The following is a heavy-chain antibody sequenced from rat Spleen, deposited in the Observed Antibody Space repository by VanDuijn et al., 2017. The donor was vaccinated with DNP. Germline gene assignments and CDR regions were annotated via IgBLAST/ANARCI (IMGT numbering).Heavy chain of an antibody. D-gene: IGHD5-1*01. Sequence: EVQLVESGGGLVQPGRSLKLSCVASGFTFNNYWMTWIRQAPGKGLEWVASITNTGGSTYYPDSVKGRFTISRDNAKSTLYLQMNSLRSEDTATYYCTRDHGNELGDYFDYWGQGVMVTVSS. V-gene: IGHV5-31*01. CDR2: ITNTGGST. J-gene: IGHJ2*01. CDR3: TRDHGNELGDYFDY. CDR1: GFTFNNYW.